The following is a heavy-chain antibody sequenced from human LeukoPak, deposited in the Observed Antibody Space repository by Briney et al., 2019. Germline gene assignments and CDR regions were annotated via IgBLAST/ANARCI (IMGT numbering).Heavy chain of an antibody. Sequence: SVKVSCKASGYTFTGYYMHWVRQAPGQGLEWMGGIIPIFGTANYAQKFQGRVTITADKSTSTAYMELSSLRSEDTAVYYCARVAISYDSSGYYDYWGQGTLVTVSS. D-gene: IGHD3-22*01. V-gene: IGHV1-69*06. CDR1: GYTFTGYY. CDR3: ARVAISYDSSGYYDY. CDR2: IIPIFGTA. J-gene: IGHJ4*02.